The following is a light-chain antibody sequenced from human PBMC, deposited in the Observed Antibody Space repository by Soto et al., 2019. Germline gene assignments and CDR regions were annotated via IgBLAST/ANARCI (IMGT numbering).Light chain of an antibody. CDR3: QQYYRTPPT. CDR2: WAS. J-gene: IGKJ2*01. V-gene: IGKV4-1*01. Sequence: DIVMTQSPDSLAVSLGERATINCKSSQSVLHSANNKNYLVWYQQKPGQPPKLLIHWASTRESGVPDRFSGSGSGTDFSLTISSLQAEDVAVYYCQQYYRTPPTFGQGTKLEIK. CDR1: QSVLHSANNKNY.